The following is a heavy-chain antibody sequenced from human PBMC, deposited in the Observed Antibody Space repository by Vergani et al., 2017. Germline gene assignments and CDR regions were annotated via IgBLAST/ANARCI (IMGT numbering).Heavy chain of an antibody. V-gene: IGHV4-61*02. CDR1: GYSMGSVGYY. CDR3: ARSQGDYWYFDL. J-gene: IGHJ2*01. Sequence: QVQLQESGPGLVKPSETLSLTCAVSGYSMGSVGYYWTWIRQSAGKRLEWIGDILGSGTANYNPSFQGRVSMSVATSKNQFSLTLSSVNATDTAVYYCARSQGDYWYFDLWGPGSLVTVAS. CDR2: ILGSGTA. D-gene: IGHD2-21*01.